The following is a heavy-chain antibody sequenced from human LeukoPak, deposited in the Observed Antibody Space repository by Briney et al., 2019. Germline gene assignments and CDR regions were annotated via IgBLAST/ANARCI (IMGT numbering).Heavy chain of an antibody. J-gene: IGHJ4*02. CDR1: DGSITNYD. D-gene: IGHD4-17*01. V-gene: IGHV4-59*01. CDR3: ASVDYGDYGIGY. Sequence: PSETLSLTCTVSDGSITNYDWSWVRQPPGKGLEFIGHVHYSGATNYNPSLRSRVTISIDTSKKHFFLKLKSVTAADTAVYYCASVDYGDYGIGYWGQGTLVTVSS. CDR2: VHYSGAT.